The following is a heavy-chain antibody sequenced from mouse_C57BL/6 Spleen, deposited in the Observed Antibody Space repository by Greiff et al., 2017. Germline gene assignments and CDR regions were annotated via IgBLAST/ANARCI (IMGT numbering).Heavy chain of an antibody. J-gene: IGHJ2*01. V-gene: IGHV3-6*01. CDR2: ISYDGSN. Sequence: VQLKQSGPGLVKPSQSLSLTCSVTGYSITSGYYWNWIRQFPGNKLEWMGYISYDGSNNYNPSLKNRISITRDTSKNQFFLKLNSVTTEDTATYYCARGKWDRGDFDYWGQGTTLTVSS. D-gene: IGHD3-3*01. CDR3: ARGKWDRGDFDY. CDR1: GYSITSGYY.